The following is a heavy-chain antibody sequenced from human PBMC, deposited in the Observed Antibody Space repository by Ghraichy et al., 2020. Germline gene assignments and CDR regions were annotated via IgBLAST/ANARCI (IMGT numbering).Heavy chain of an antibody. CDR3: ARGRVNYDFWSGYPYNWFDP. V-gene: IGHV4-34*01. D-gene: IGHD3-3*01. CDR2: INHSGST. J-gene: IGHJ5*02. CDR1: GGSFSGYY. Sequence: SETLSLTCAVYGGSFSGYYWSWIRQPPGKGLEWIGEINHSGSTNYNPSLKSRVTISVDTSKNQFSLKLSSVTAADTAVYYCARGRVNYDFWSGYPYNWFDPWGQGTLVTVSS.